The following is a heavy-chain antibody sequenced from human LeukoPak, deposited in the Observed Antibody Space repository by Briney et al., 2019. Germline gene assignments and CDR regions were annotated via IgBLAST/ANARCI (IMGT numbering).Heavy chain of an antibody. D-gene: IGHD2/OR15-2a*01. Sequence: SETLSLTCTVSGGSVSSDNYYWSWIRQPPGKGLEWIGYVSYSGSTNYNPSLKSRVTISIDTSKNQFSLKLSSVTAADTAVYYCAAWQKILFDYWGQGALVTVSS. CDR2: VSYSGST. V-gene: IGHV4-61*01. J-gene: IGHJ4*02. CDR3: AAWQKILFDY. CDR1: GGSVSSDNYY.